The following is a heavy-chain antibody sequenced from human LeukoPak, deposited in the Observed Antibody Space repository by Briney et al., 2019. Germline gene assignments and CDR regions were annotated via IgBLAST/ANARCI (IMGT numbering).Heavy chain of an antibody. CDR1: GFTFSSYA. CDR2: ISYDGSNK. Sequence: GGSLRLSCAASGFTFSSYAMHWVRQAPGNGLEWVAVISYDGSNKYYADSVKGRFTISRDNSKNTLYLQMNSLRAEDTAVYYCAQLAAGRFDYWAREPWSPSPQ. CDR3: AQLAAGRFDY. V-gene: IGHV3-30-3*01. J-gene: IGHJ4*02. D-gene: IGHD6-13*01.